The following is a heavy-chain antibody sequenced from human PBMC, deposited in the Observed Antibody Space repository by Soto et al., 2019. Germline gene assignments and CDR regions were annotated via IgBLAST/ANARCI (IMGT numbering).Heavy chain of an antibody. D-gene: IGHD3-22*01. CDR3: AREGHYYDSSGEGAFDI. Sequence: GGSLRLSCAASGFTFSSYWMHWVRQAPGKGLVWVSRTNSDGSSTSYADSVKGRFTISRDNAKNTLYLQMNSLRAEDTAVYYCAREGHYYDSSGEGAFDIWGQGTMVTVSS. CDR1: GFTFSSYW. J-gene: IGHJ3*02. CDR2: TNSDGSST. V-gene: IGHV3-74*01.